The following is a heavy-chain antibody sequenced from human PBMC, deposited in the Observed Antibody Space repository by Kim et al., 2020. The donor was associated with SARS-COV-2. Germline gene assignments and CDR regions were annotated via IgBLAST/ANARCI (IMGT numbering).Heavy chain of an antibody. Sequence: ASVKVSCKASGYTFTSYAMHWVRQAPGQRLEWMGWINAGNGNTKYSQKFQGRVTITRDTSASTAYMELSSLRSEDTAVYYCARARGYCSSTICQNWFDPWGQGTLVTVSS. CDR2: INAGNGNT. CDR3: ARARGYCSSTICQNWFDP. V-gene: IGHV1-3*01. D-gene: IGHD2-2*01. J-gene: IGHJ5*02. CDR1: GYTFTSYA.